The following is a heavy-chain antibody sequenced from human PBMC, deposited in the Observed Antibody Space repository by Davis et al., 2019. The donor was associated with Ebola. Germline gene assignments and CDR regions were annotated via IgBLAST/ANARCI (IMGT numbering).Heavy chain of an antibody. D-gene: IGHD6-13*01. CDR2: IYSGGST. V-gene: IGHV3-53*01. CDR1: GFTVSSNY. J-gene: IGHJ4*02. CDR3: TRGRGGSSWELY. Sequence: GGSLRLSCAASGFTVSSNYMSWVRQAPGKGLEWVSVIYSGGSTYYADSVKGRFTISRDNSRNTLYLQMNSLRVDDTAIYYCTRGRGGSSWELYWGQGTLVTVSS.